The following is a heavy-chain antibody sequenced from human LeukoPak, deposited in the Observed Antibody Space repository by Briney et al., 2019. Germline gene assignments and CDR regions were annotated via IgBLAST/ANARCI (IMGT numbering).Heavy chain of an antibody. CDR2: IIPIFGTT. J-gene: IGHJ6*03. CDR3: ARVVRGPLSNYYYYYMDV. D-gene: IGHD3-10*01. Sequence: SVKVSCKASGGTFSSSAISWVRQAPGQRLEWMGGIIPIFGTTNHAQKFQGRVTINADKSTSTAYMELSSLRSEDTAVYYCARVVRGPLSNYYYYYMDVWGKGTTVTISS. V-gene: IGHV1-69*06. CDR1: GGTFSSSA.